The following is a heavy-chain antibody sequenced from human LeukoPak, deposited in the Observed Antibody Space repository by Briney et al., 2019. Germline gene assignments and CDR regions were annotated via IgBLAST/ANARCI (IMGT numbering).Heavy chain of an antibody. J-gene: IGHJ4*02. Sequence: ASVKVSCTASGYTFTSYFMHWVRQAPGQGLVWMGIINPSGGSTSYAQKFQGRVTMTRDTSTSTVYMELSSLRSEDTAVYYCARSGTYNEFDYWGQGTLVTVSS. CDR3: ARSGTYNEFDY. CDR1: GYTFTSYF. V-gene: IGHV1-46*01. CDR2: INPSGGST. D-gene: IGHD1-26*01.